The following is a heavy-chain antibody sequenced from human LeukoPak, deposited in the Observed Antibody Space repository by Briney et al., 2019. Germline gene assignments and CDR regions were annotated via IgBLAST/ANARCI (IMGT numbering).Heavy chain of an antibody. J-gene: IGHJ4*02. Sequence: GGSLRLSCAASGFTSSSYWMHWVRQVPGKGLVWVSRISGDGTARNYADSVKGRFTISRENAKKSLFLQMNSLRAEDTAVYYCARQNTPHGNFDYWGQGTLVTVSS. CDR3: ARQNTPHGNFDY. D-gene: IGHD1-26*01. V-gene: IGHV3-74*01. CDR2: ISGDGTAR. CDR1: GFTSSSYW.